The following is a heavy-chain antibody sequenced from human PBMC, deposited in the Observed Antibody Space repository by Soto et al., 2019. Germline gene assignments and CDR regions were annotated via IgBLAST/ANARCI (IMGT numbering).Heavy chain of an antibody. Sequence: PSATLSLTCNVSGGSFSSDHWGWIRQPPGKGLEWIGKINNSGITNYNPSLKSRATISVDTSKNQFSLKLTSVTAADTAVYYCARDRPWDCSSSNYCYYYGLDVWGQGTTVTVSS. CDR2: INNSGIT. CDR3: ARDRPWDCSSSNYCYYYGLDV. V-gene: IGHV4-59*01. D-gene: IGHD2-2*01. J-gene: IGHJ6*02. CDR1: GGSFSSDH.